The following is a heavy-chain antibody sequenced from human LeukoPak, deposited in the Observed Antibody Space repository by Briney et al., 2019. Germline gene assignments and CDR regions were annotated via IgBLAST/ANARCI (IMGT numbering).Heavy chain of an antibody. Sequence: SETLSLTCTVSGGSITDYYWSWIRQPPGKGLEWIGYIYYSGNTNYNPSLKSRVTISVDTSKNQFSLKLSSVTAADTAVYYCARDQYSSGWFDYWGQGTLVTVSS. V-gene: IGHV4-59*01. CDR1: GGSITDYY. D-gene: IGHD6-19*01. CDR3: ARDQYSSGWFDY. J-gene: IGHJ4*02. CDR2: IYYSGNT.